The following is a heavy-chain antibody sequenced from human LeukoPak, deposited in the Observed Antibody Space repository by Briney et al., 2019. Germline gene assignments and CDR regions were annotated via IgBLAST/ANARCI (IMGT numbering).Heavy chain of an antibody. V-gene: IGHV3-9*01. CDR3: AKASKATAAGSPGYYYYYYMDV. J-gene: IGHJ6*03. Sequence: GRSLRLSCAASGFTFDDYAMHWVQQAPGKGLEWVSGISWNSGSIGYADSVKGRFTISRDNAKNSLYLQMNSLRAEDTALYYCAKASKATAAGSPGYYYYYYMDVWGKGTTVTVSS. D-gene: IGHD6-13*01. CDR2: ISWNSGSI. CDR1: GFTFDDYA.